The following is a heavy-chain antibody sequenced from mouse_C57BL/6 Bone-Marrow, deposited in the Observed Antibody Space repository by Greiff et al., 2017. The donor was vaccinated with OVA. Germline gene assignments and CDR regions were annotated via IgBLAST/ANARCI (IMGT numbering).Heavy chain of an antibody. J-gene: IGHJ3*01. V-gene: IGHV5-12*01. CDR1: GFTFSDYY. Sequence: EVNVVESGGGLVQPGGSLKLSCAASGFTFSDYYMYWVRQTPEKRLEWVAYISNGGGSTYYPDTVKGRFTISRDNAKNTLYLQMSRLKSEDTAMYYCARQEGAYWGQGTLVTVSA. CDR2: ISNGGGST. CDR3: ARQEGAY.